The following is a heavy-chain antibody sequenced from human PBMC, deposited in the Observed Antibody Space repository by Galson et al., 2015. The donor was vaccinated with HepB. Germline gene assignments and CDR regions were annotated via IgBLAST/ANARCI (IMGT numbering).Heavy chain of an antibody. J-gene: IGHJ4*02. D-gene: IGHD2-21*02. CDR2: ISYDGSNK. V-gene: IGHV3-30-3*01. CDR3: ARARVVTAPSESDY. CDR1: GFTFSSYA. Sequence: SLRLSCAASGFTFSSYAMHWVRQAPGKGLEWVAVISYDGSNKYYADSVKGRFTISRDNSKNTLYLQMNSLRAEDTAVYYCARARVVTAPSESDYWGQGTLVTVSS.